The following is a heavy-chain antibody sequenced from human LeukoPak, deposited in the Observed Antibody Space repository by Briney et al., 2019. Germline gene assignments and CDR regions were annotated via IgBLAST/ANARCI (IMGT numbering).Heavy chain of an antibody. CDR2: ISAYNGNT. V-gene: IGHV1-18*01. CDR3: ARGLGDFWSGYSPPWSWFDP. CDR1: GYTFTSYG. D-gene: IGHD3-3*01. J-gene: IGHJ5*02. Sequence: ASVKVSCKASGYTFTSYGISWVRQAPGQGLEWMGWISAYNGNTNYAQKLQGRVTMTTDTSTSTAYMELRSLRSDDTAVYYCARGLGDFWSGYSPPWSWFDPWGQGTLVTVSS.